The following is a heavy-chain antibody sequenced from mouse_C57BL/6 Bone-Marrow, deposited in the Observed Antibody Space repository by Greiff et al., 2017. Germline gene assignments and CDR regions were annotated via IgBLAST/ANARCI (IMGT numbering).Heavy chain of an antibody. CDR3: ARRGDYDPAWFAY. D-gene: IGHD2-4*01. CDR2: IYPGDGDT. J-gene: IGHJ3*01. V-gene: IGHV1-82*01. Sequence: QVQLQQSGPELVKPGASVKISCKASGYAFSSSWMNWVKQRPGKGLEWIGRIYPGDGDTNYTGKFKGKATLTADKSSSTAFMQLSSLTSEDSAVYFCARRGDYDPAWFAYWGQGTLVTVSA. CDR1: GYAFSSSW.